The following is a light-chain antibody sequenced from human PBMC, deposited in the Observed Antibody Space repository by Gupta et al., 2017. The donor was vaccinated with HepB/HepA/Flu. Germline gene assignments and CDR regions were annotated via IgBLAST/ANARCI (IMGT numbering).Light chain of an antibody. V-gene: IGKV3-15*01. CDR2: GAS. CDR3: QQYNNGPYT. CDR1: QSVSSN. Sequence: EIVMTQSPATLSVSPGERATLSCRASQSVSSNLAWYQQKPGQAPRLLIYGASTRATGIPARFSSSGSGTEFTLTISSLQSEDFAVYYCQQYNNGPYTFGQGTKLEIK. J-gene: IGKJ2*01.